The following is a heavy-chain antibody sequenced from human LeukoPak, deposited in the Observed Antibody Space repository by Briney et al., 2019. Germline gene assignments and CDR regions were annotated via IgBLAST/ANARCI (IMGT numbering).Heavy chain of an antibody. D-gene: IGHD1-14*01. Sequence: SETLSLTCTVSGGSISSYYWSWIRQPPGKGLEWIGYICYSGSTNYNPSLKSRVTISVDTSKNQFSLKLSSVTAADTAVYYCARHTGDAFDIWGQGTMVTVSS. V-gene: IGHV4-59*08. CDR3: ARHTGDAFDI. CDR2: ICYSGST. CDR1: GGSISSYY. J-gene: IGHJ3*02.